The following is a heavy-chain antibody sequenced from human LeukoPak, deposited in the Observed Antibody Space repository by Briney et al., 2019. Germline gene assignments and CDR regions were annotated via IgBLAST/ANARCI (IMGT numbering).Heavy chain of an antibody. CDR2: IYYSGST. D-gene: IGHD3-10*01. Sequence: PSETLSLTCTVSGGSISSSGYYWGWIRQPPGKGLEWIGNIYYSGSTYYNPSLKSRVTMSVDTSKNQLSLKLNSVTAADTAVYCCARSPALYGSGSYLGLNWFDPWGQGTLVTVSS. CDR3: ARSPALYGSGSYLGLNWFDP. J-gene: IGHJ5*02. V-gene: IGHV4-39*01. CDR1: GGSISSSGYY.